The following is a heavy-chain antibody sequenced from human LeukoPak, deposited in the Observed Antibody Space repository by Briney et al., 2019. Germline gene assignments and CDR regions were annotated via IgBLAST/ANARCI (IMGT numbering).Heavy chain of an antibody. CDR2: ISPNGGTT. J-gene: IGHJ5*02. V-gene: IGHV1-46*01. CDR3: ARDSSSSASWWFDP. Sequence: GASVKVSCKASGYTFISHWMHWVRQAPGQGLEWMGVISPNGGTTVYAQKFQGRVTLTRDMSTSTLYMELSSLRSEDTAVYYCARDSSSSASWWFDPWGRGTLVTVSS. D-gene: IGHD6-6*01. CDR1: GYTFISHW.